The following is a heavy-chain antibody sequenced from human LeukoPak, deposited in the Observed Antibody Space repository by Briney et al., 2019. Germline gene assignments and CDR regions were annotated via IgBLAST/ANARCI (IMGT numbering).Heavy chain of an antibody. J-gene: IGHJ4*02. CDR2: INQDGSEK. CDR1: GFTLSSYW. CDR3: TRAVAAAGSY. D-gene: IGHD6-13*01. V-gene: IGHV3-7*04. Sequence: GGSLRLSCAASGFTLSSYWISWVRQAPGGGLEWVANINQDGSEKYYVDSVKGRFTISGDNAKNTVYLQMNSLRVEDTAVYYCTRAVAAAGSYWGQGTLVTVSS.